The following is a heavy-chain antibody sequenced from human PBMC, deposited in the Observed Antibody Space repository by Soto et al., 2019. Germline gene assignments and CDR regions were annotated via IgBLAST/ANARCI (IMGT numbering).Heavy chain of an antibody. CDR3: AKDLSGSGYYHAFDI. CDR1: GFTFSSYG. Sequence: LRLSCAASGFTFSSYGMHWVRQAPGKGLEWVAVISYDGSNKYYADSVKGRFTISRDNSKNTLYLQMNSLRAEDTAVYYCAKDLSGSGYYHAFDIWGQGAMVT. D-gene: IGHD3-22*01. V-gene: IGHV3-30*18. J-gene: IGHJ3*02. CDR2: ISYDGSNK.